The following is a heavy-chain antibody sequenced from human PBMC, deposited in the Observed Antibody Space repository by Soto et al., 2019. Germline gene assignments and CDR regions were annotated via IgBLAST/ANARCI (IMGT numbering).Heavy chain of an antibody. V-gene: IGHV3-43D*03. CDR1: GFTCDDYA. Sequence: GGALRLSCAASGFTCDDYAMHWVRQAQGKGGEWGSLMSWEGGSRYYADCVKGRFTISRDNSKNSLYLQMNSLRAEDTALYYCAKHSTAQSPFEYYGMDVWGQGTTVTVSS. CDR2: MSWEGGSR. J-gene: IGHJ6*02. D-gene: IGHD5-18*01. CDR3: AKHSTAQSPFEYYGMDV.